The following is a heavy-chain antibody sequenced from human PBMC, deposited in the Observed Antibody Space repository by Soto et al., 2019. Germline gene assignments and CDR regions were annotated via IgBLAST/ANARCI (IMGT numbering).Heavy chain of an antibody. CDR2: IYPGDSDT. CDR1: GYSFTHYW. J-gene: IGHJ6*02. D-gene: IGHD3-10*01. V-gene: IGHV5-51*01. CDR3: VSGSFSDYFYYMDV. Sequence: GESLKISCKASGYSFTHYWIAWVRQMPGKGLEWMAIIYPGDSDTRYSPYFQSQVSISADKSINTAYLQWSSLKASDTAMHYCVSGSFSDYFYYMDVWGQGTTVTVSS.